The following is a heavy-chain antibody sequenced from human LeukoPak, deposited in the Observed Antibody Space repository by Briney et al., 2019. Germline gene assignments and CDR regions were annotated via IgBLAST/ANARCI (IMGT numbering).Heavy chain of an antibody. CDR2: INPDSGGT. CDR1: GYSFTGYY. Sequence: ASVKVSCKASGYSFTGYYMHWVRQAPGQGLEWMGWINPDSGGTNYAQKFQGRVTMTRDTSITTAYMELSRLTSDDTAVYYCARRVGATGFDYWGQGTLVTVSS. J-gene: IGHJ4*02. CDR3: ARRVGATGFDY. D-gene: IGHD1-26*01. V-gene: IGHV1-2*02.